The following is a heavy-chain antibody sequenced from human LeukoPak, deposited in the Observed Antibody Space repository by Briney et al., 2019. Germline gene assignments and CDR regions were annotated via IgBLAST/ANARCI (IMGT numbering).Heavy chain of an antibody. CDR1: GGSISGYY. CDR3: ARYDGSPANYLDY. Sequence: PSETPSLTCTVSGGSISGYYWSWIRQPPGKGLEWIGYIYYSGSTKCNPSLKSRLTMLVDTSKNQFSLKLNSVTAADTAVYYCARYDGSPANYLDYWGQGNLVTVSS. D-gene: IGHD1-26*01. J-gene: IGHJ4*02. CDR2: IYYSGST. V-gene: IGHV4-59*08.